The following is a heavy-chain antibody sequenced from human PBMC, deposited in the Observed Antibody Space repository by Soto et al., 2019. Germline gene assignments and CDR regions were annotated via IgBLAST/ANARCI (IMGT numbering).Heavy chain of an antibody. D-gene: IGHD6-13*01. CDR1: GFTFSSCA. J-gene: IGHJ4*02. CDR3: ARDPGWSSSWVYFDY. Sequence: GGSLRLSCAASGFTFSSCAMRWVRQAPGKGLEWVAGIWYGGSSKNHADSVRGRFAISRDNSKNTLYLQMNSLRGEDTAVYYCARDPGWSSSWVYFDYWGQGTPVTVSS. V-gene: IGHV3-33*08. CDR2: IWYGGSSK.